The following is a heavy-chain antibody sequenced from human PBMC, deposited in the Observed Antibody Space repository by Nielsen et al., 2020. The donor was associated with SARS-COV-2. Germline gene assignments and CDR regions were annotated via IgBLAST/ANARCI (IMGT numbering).Heavy chain of an antibody. D-gene: IGHD2-2*01. CDR2: IYHSGST. V-gene: IGHV4-38-2*02. Sequence: GSLRLSCTVSGYSISSGYYWGWIRQPPGKGLEWIGSIYHSGSTYYNPSLKSRVTISVDTSKNQFSLKLSSVTAADTAVYYCARGGVVVPAASTFDYWGQGTLVTVSS. CDR3: ARGGVVVPAASTFDY. J-gene: IGHJ4*02. CDR1: GYSISSGYY.